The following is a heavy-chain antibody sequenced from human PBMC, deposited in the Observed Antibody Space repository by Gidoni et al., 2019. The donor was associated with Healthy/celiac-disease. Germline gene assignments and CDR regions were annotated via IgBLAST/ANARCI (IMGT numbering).Heavy chain of an antibody. D-gene: IGHD2-21*02. Sequence: QVQLGQSGAEGKKPGASVKVSCKASGYTFTSYGISGVRQAPGQGLEWMGWISAYNGNTNYAQKLQGRVTMTTDTSTSTAYMELRSLRSDDTAVYYCAREGYCGGDCYSSRWFDPWGQGTLVTVSS. CDR2: ISAYNGNT. V-gene: IGHV1-18*01. J-gene: IGHJ5*02. CDR1: GYTFTSYG. CDR3: AREGYCGGDCYSSRWFDP.